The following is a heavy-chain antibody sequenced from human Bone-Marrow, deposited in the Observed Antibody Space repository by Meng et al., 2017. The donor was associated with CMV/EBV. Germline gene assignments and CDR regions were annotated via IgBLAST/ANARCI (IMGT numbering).Heavy chain of an antibody. CDR1: GYSISSGYY. CDR2: IPHGGST. D-gene: IGHD6-19*01. Sequence: SETLSLTCSVSGYSISSGYYWGWIRQPPGKGLEWLGRIPHGGSTYYNPSLKSRVTISVHTSKNQFSLMLRSVTAADTAVYYCARGRQWLEPGSDYGMDVWGQGTTVTVSS. J-gene: IGHJ6*02. V-gene: IGHV4-38-2*02. CDR3: ARGRQWLEPGSDYGMDV.